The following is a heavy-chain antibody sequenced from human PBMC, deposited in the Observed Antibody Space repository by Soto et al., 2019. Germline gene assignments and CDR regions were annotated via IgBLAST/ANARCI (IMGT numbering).Heavy chain of an antibody. Sequence: PSETLSLTCAVSGDSVSSSDFYWTWIRQPPGKPLEWIGYVYSTGTTNYSPSLKSRVDMSVDTSENQFSLKVRSVTAADAAVYFCARVSKIVATKDGNSDYFYALDVWGPGTTVTVSS. CDR3: ARVSKIVATKDGNSDYFYALDV. CDR1: GDSVSSSDFY. J-gene: IGHJ6*02. V-gene: IGHV4-61*08. D-gene: IGHD3-16*02. CDR2: VYSTGTT.